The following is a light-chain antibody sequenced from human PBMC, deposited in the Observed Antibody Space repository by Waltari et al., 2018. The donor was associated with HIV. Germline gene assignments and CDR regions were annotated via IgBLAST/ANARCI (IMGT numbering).Light chain of an antibody. J-gene: IGKJ3*01. CDR3: QQYDNVPVT. CDR1: HDISSY. Sequence: DIQMTQSPSSLSASIGDRVTITCQASHDISSYLNWYQQKPGKAPKLLIYDASDLETGVPSRFSGSVSGTDFTFTISSLQPVDIATYYCQQYDNVPVTFGPGTKVEIK. V-gene: IGKV1-33*01. CDR2: DAS.